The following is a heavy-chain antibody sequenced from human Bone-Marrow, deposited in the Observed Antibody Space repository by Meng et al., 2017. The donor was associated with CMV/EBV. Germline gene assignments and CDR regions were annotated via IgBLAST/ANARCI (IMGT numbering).Heavy chain of an antibody. CDR1: GYTFTSYG. V-gene: IGHV1-18*01. CDR3: AGDLQRYCSSTSCYTYDY. J-gene: IGHJ4*02. D-gene: IGHD2-2*02. Sequence: ASVKVSCKASGYTFTSYGISWVRQAPGQGLEWMGWISAYNGNTNYAQKLQGRVTMTTDTSTSTAYMELRSLRSDDTAVYYCAGDLQRYCSSTSCYTYDYWGQGTLVTVSS. CDR2: ISAYNGNT.